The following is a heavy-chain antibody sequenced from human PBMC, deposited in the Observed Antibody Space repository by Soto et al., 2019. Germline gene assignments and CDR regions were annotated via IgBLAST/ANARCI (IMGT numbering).Heavy chain of an antibody. J-gene: IGHJ4*02. CDR1: GFTFRSYW. V-gene: IGHV3-7*04. D-gene: IGHD3-10*01. Sequence: EVQLEEAGGGLVQPGGSLRLSCADSGFTFRSYWMTWVRQAPGKGLEWVANIKEDGSEKYYVDSVKDRFTLSRDNAKNSLCLQMDSLRAEDTAVYYCERGYHYNIYWGQGTLVTVSS. CDR2: IKEDGSEK. CDR3: ERGYHYNIY.